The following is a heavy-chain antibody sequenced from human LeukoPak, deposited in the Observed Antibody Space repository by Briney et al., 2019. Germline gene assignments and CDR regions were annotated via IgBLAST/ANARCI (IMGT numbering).Heavy chain of an antibody. Sequence: GGSLRLSCAASGFTFSSYAMSWVRQAPGKGLEWVSAISGSGGSTYYADSVKGRFTISRDNSKKSLYLQMNSLRVEDTAVYYCAKDQVAARPPIYWGQGTVVTVSS. CDR3: AKDQVAARPPIY. J-gene: IGHJ4*02. D-gene: IGHD6-6*01. CDR2: ISGSGGST. CDR1: GFTFSSYA. V-gene: IGHV3-23*01.